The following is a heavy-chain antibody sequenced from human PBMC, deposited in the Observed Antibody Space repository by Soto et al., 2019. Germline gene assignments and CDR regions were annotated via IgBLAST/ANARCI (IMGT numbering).Heavy chain of an antibody. CDR1: GGSISAYF. V-gene: IGHV4-59*08. CDR3: ARQVGWYYFDY. CDR2: IYYSGST. J-gene: IGHJ4*02. D-gene: IGHD6-19*01. Sequence: PSETLSLTCTVSGGSISAYFWTWVRQSPGKGLEWIGYIYYSGSTNYNPSLKSRVTISVDTSKNQFSLKLSSVTAADTAVYYCARQVGWYYFDYWGQGTLVTVSS.